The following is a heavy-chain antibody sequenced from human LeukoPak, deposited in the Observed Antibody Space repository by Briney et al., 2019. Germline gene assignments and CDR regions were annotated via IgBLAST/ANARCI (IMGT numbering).Heavy chain of an antibody. CDR2: IYYSGET. CDR1: GGSISSHY. J-gene: IGHJ4*02. V-gene: IGHV4-59*11. D-gene: IGHD4-17*01. Sequence: SETLSLTCTVSGGSISSHYWSWIRQPPGKGLECIGYIYYSGETNYNPSLKSRVTISVDTSKNQFSLELRSVTAADTAVYYCARGGDYLFDYWGQGTLVTVSS. CDR3: ARGGDYLFDY.